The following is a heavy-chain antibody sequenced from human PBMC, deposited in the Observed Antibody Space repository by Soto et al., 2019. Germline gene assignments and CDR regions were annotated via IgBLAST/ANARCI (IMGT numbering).Heavy chain of an antibody. CDR2: GYHSVSI. D-gene: IGHD3-16*01. CDR1: GGSITDYY. Sequence: LSLTCTVSGGSITDYYWSWIRQPPGKALEWIGYGYHSVSIHYNPSLKTRVTISVDTSENQFSLRLSSVTAADTAVYYCARAFAGFGAYWYFDLWGRGTLVTVSS. J-gene: IGHJ2*01. V-gene: IGHV4-59*01. CDR3: ARAFAGFGAYWYFDL.